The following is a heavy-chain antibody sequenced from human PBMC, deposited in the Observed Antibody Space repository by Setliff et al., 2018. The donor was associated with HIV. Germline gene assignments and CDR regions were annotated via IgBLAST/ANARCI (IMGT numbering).Heavy chain of an antibody. CDR2: IYYSGDT. Sequence: LSLTCTVSGGSVSSSSYYWGWIRQPTGKGLEWIRTIYYSGDTQYNPSFKTRVIMSVDTSKNQFSLRLISVTAADTAVYYCARMEATRPPRGLDYWGPGTLVTVSS. CDR3: ARMEATRPPRGLDY. J-gene: IGHJ4*02. D-gene: IGHD6-6*01. CDR1: GGSVSSSSYY. V-gene: IGHV4-39*01.